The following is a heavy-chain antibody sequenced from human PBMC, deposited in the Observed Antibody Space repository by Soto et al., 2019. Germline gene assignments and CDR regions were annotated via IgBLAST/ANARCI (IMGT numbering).Heavy chain of an antibody. CDR1: GSTFSSYA. J-gene: IGHJ3*02. D-gene: IGHD6-6*01. Sequence: PGGSLGPCCAASGSTFSSYATVCVSQAPGKGFEWGSSISGSGGSTYYADSMKGQFTNTRDNSKITLYLQMNSRRAEDTAVYYCAKDKGDGIAARPPHIWGQGTMVTVSS. CDR3: AKDKGDGIAARPPHI. CDR2: ISGSGGST. V-gene: IGHV3-23*01.